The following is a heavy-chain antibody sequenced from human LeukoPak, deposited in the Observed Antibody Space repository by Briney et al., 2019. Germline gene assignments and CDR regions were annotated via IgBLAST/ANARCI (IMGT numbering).Heavy chain of an antibody. J-gene: IGHJ4*02. CDR2: IYYSGST. D-gene: IGHD2-2*01. Sequence: SENLSLTCTVSGGSISSSSYYWGWIRQPPGKGLEWIGSIYYSGSTYYNPSLKSRVTISVDTSKSQFSLKLSSVTAADTAVYYCARRRCSSTSCRFDYWGQGTLVTVSS. CDR1: GGSISSSSYY. V-gene: IGHV4-39*01. CDR3: ARRRCSSTSCRFDY.